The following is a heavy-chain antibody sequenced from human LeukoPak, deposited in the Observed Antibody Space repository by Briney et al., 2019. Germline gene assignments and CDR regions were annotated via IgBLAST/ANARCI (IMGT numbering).Heavy chain of an antibody. CDR2: INPSGGST. CDR1: GYTFTSYY. D-gene: IGHD2-2*01. Sequence: GASVKVSCKASGYTFTSYYMHWVRQAPGQGLEWMGIINPSGGSTSYAQKFQGRVTMTRDMSTSTVYMELSSLRSEGTAVYYCAREGFGDIVVVPAAFQFDYWGQGTLVTVSS. V-gene: IGHV1-46*01. CDR3: AREGFGDIVVVPAAFQFDY. J-gene: IGHJ4*02.